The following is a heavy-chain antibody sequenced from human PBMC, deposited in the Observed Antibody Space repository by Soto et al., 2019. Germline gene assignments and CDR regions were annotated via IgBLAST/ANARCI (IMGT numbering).Heavy chain of an antibody. CDR2: ISGSGGST. J-gene: IGHJ4*02. CDR3: AKDPWQGIAVAAPFDY. Sequence: EVQLLESGGGLVQPGGSLRLSCAASGFTFSSYAMSWVRQSPGKGLEWVSAISGSGGSTYYADSVKGRFTISRDNSKNTLYLQMNSLRAEDTAVYYCAKDPWQGIAVAAPFDYWGQGTLVTVSS. V-gene: IGHV3-23*01. CDR1: GFTFSSYA. D-gene: IGHD6-19*01.